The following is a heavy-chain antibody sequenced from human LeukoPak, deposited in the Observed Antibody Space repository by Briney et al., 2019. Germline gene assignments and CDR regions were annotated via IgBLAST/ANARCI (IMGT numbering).Heavy chain of an antibody. CDR3: ARHLYGSGPGGDDYYGMDV. Sequence: GESLKISCQGSGYSFNTYWIGWVRQMPGKGLEWMGIIYPGDSDTRYRASFQGQVTISADKSISTAYLQWSSLQASDTAIYYCARHLYGSGPGGDDYYGMDVWGQGTTVTVSS. J-gene: IGHJ6*02. CDR2: IYPGDSDT. V-gene: IGHV5-51*01. CDR1: GYSFNTYW. D-gene: IGHD3-10*01.